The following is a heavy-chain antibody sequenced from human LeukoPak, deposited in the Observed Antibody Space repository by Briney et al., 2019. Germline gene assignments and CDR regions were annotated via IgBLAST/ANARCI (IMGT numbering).Heavy chain of an antibody. CDR2: IKQDGSEK. CDR3: ARFVEAHTYYFDY. D-gene: IGHD3-10*01. J-gene: IGHJ4*02. Sequence: PGGSLRLSCAASGFTFSSYWMSWVRQAPGKGLEWVANIKQDGSEKYYVDSVKGRFTISRDNAKKSFYLQMNSLRAEDTAVYYCARFVEAHTYYFDYWGQGTLVAVSS. CDR1: GFTFSSYW. V-gene: IGHV3-7*01.